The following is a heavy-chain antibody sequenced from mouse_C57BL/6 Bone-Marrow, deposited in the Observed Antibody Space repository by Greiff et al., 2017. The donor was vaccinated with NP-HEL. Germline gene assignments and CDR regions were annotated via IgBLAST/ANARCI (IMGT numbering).Heavy chain of an antibody. J-gene: IGHJ3*01. CDR3: TRSYYYGSSPAWFAY. Sequence: EVKLMESGGGLVQPGGSMKLSCAASGFTFSDAWMDWVRQSPEKGLEWVAEIRNKANNHATYYAESVKGRFTISRDDSKSSVYLQMNSLRAEDTGIYYWTRSYYYGSSPAWFAYWGQGTLVTVSA. V-gene: IGHV6-6*01. CDR1: GFTFSDAW. CDR2: IRNKANNHAT. D-gene: IGHD1-1*01.